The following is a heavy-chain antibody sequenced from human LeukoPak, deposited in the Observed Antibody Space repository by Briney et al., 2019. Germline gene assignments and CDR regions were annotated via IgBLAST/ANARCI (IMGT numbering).Heavy chain of an antibody. CDR2: VNGNGGST. CDR1: GFSFSTYA. Sequence: GGSLRLSCAASGFSFSTYAMSWVRQAPGKGLEWVSGVNGNGGSTSYADSVKGRFTIFRDNSKNTVYLQMNSLRVEDTAVYYCAKGDPSGSYNYFDYWGQGTLVTVSS. J-gene: IGHJ4*02. D-gene: IGHD1-26*01. CDR3: AKGDPSGSYNYFDY. V-gene: IGHV3-23*01.